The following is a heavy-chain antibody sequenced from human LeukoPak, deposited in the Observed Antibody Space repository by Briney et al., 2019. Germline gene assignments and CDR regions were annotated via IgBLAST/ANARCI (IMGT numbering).Heavy chain of an antibody. CDR1: GFTFSNYP. V-gene: IGHV3-48*01. D-gene: IGHD1-26*01. CDR2: MSSTTGTI. CDR3: AKYSGSSFDY. J-gene: IGHJ4*02. Sequence: PGGSLRLSCAASGFTFSNYPMNWVRQAPGKGLEWISYMSSTTGTIYYADSVKGRFTISRDDAKNSLFLQMNSLRGEDTAVYYCAKYSGSSFDYWGQGTLVTVSS.